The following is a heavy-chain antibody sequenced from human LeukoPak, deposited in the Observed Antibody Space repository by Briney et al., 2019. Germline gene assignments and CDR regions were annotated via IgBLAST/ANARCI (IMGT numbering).Heavy chain of an antibody. CDR1: GGSISSGDYY. Sequence: SETLSLTCTVSGGSISSGDYYWSWIRQPPGKGLEWIGYIYYSGSTYYNPSLKSRVTISVDTSKNQFSLKLSSVTAADTAVYYCARVLSNYGFDPWGQGTLVTVSS. V-gene: IGHV4-30-4*01. CDR3: ARVLSNYGFDP. CDR2: IYYSGST. D-gene: IGHD4-11*01. J-gene: IGHJ5*02.